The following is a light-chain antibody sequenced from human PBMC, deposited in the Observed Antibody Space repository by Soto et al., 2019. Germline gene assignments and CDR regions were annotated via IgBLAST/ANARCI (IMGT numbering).Light chain of an antibody. Sequence: AIRMTQSPSSLSASTGDRVTITCRASQGISSDLAWYQQRPGKAPKVLIYATSNLQAGVPSRFSGSGSGTDFTLTISSLQPEDFATYYCLQDYSYPRTFGQGTKV. J-gene: IGKJ1*01. V-gene: IGKV1-8*01. CDR2: ATS. CDR3: LQDYSYPRT. CDR1: QGISSD.